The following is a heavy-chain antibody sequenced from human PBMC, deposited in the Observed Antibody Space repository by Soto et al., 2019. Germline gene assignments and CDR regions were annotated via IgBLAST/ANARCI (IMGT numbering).Heavy chain of an antibody. CDR2: INHSGST. V-gene: IGHV4-34*01. D-gene: IGHD3-10*01. J-gene: IGHJ5*02. CDR3: ASARRITMVRGVTNNWFDP. Sequence: SETLSLTCAVYGGYCRGYYWSWIRQPPWKGLEWIGEINHSGSTNYNPSLKSRVTISVDTSKNQFSLKLSSVTAADTAVYYCASARRITMVRGVTNNWFDPWGQGTLVTVSS. CDR1: GGYCRGYY.